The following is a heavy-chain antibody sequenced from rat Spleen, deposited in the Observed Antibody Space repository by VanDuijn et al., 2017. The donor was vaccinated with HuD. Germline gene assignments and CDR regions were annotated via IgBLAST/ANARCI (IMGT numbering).Heavy chain of an antibody. CDR2: ITNTGGIN. CDR3: TREDGGSGFDY. J-gene: IGHJ3*01. CDR1: GFTFNKYW. Sequence: EVQLVESGGGLVQPGRSLKLSCVASGFTFNKYWMPWIRQAPGKGLEWIASITNTGGINYYTDSVEGRFTISRDNAESALYLQMNSLRSEDTATYYCTREDGGSGFDYWGQGILVTVSS. D-gene: IGHD1-11*01. V-gene: IGHV5-31*01.